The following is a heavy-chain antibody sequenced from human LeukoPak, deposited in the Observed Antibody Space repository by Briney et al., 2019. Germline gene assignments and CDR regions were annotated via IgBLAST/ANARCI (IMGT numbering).Heavy chain of an antibody. J-gene: IGHJ4*02. Sequence: GGSLRLSCAASGFTFSRYSMSWVRQAPGKGLEWVAHIKPDGGEKYYVDSVKGRFTISRDNAKNSLYLQMNSLRAEDTAVYYCARDNSGSDPEHWARWGQGTLVIVSS. CDR2: IKPDGGEK. D-gene: IGHD5-12*01. CDR1: GFTFSRYS. CDR3: ARDNSGSDPEHWAR. V-gene: IGHV3-7*05.